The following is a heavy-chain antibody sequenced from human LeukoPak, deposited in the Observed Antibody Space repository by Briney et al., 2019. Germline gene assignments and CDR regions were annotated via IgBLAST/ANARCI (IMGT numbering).Heavy chain of an antibody. CDR3: ARDLGSYYDSSGYYYYGMDV. CDR2: IYTSGST. V-gene: IGHV4-4*07. J-gene: IGHJ6*02. Sequence: SETLSLTCIVSGGSISSYYWSWIRQPAGKGLEWIGRIYTSGSTNYNPSLKSRVTMSVDTSKNQFSLKLSSVTAADTAVYYCARDLGSYYDSSGYYYYGMDVWGQGTTVTVSS. CDR1: GGSISSYY. D-gene: IGHD3-22*01.